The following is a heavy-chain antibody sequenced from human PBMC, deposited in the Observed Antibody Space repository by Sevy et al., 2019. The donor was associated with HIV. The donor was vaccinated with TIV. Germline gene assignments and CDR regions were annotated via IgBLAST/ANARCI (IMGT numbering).Heavy chain of an antibody. CDR2: ISWNRGAI. J-gene: IGHJ6*02. V-gene: IGHV3-9*01. CDR3: AKDINRGCDSINCYTYYYYYYGFDV. Sequence: GGSLRLSCAASGFGFQDYAMHWVRQRPGKGLEWVAGISWNRGAIDYAHSVKGRFTISRDNAKNSLYLQMNSLRAEDTALYFCAKDINRGCDSINCYTYYYYYYGFDVWGQGTTVIVSS. CDR1: GFGFQDYA. D-gene: IGHD3-16*02.